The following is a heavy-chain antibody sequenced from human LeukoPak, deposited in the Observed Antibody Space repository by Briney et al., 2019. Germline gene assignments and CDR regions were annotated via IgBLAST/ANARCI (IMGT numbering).Heavy chain of an antibody. CDR1: GSTLSDLS. CDR3: VTDRARLFWYFDV. CDR2: SDPEDGET. Sequence: ASVKVSCKVSGSTLSDLSIHCVRQAPGKGLEYVGGSDPEDGETFHAQNFQGRITMTEDTSIDTACMELSSLRSEDTAVYYCVTDRARLFWYFDVWGRGTLVTVSS. D-gene: IGHD6-6*01. J-gene: IGHJ2*01. V-gene: IGHV1-24*01.